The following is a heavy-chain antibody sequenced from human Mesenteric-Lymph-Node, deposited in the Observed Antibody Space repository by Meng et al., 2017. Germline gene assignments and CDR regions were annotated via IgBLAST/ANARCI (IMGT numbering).Heavy chain of an antibody. CDR1: GFTVSSNY. V-gene: IGHV3-66*02. Sequence: GESLKISCAASGFTVSSNYMSWVRQAPGKGLEWVSVIYSGGSTYYADSVKGRFTISRDNSKNTLYLQMNSLRAEDTAVYYCARSYYDSSGYYYSGIDYWGQGTLVTVSS. CDR3: ARSYYDSSGYYYSGIDY. J-gene: IGHJ4*02. CDR2: IYSGGST. D-gene: IGHD3-22*01.